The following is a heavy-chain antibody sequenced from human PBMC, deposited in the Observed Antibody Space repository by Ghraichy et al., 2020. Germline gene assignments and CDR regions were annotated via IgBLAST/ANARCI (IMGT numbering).Heavy chain of an antibody. CDR3: ARAGVAAAHDYYYYYMDV. V-gene: IGHV3-7*01. CDR1: GFTFSRYW. D-gene: IGHD6-13*01. CDR2: IKQDGSEK. Sequence: GALRLSCAASGFTFSRYWMSWVRQAPGKGLEWVANIKQDGSEKYYVDSVKGRFTISRDNAKNSRYLQMNSLRAEDTAVYYCARAGVAAAHDYYYYYMDVWGKGTTVTVSS. J-gene: IGHJ6*03.